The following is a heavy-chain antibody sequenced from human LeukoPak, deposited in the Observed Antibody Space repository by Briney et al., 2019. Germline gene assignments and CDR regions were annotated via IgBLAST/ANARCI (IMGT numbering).Heavy chain of an antibody. J-gene: IGHJ5*02. D-gene: IGHD3-10*01. CDR3: ARTGVLLWFGEFSLFDP. V-gene: IGHV1-58*02. CDR1: GFTFTSSA. Sequence: ASVKVSCKASGFTFTSSAMQWVRQARGQRLEWIGWIVVGSGNTNYAQKFQERVTITRDMSTSTAYMELSSLRSDDTAVYYCARTGVLLWFGEFSLFDPWGQGTLVTVSS. CDR2: IVVGSGNT.